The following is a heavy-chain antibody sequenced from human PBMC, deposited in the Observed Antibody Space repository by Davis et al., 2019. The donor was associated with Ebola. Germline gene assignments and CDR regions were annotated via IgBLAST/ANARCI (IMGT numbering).Heavy chain of an antibody. CDR1: GFTFRNYV. V-gene: IGHV3-9*01. J-gene: IGHJ4*02. CDR3: AVSSGYGGLGFDY. Sequence: PGGSLRLSCVASGFTFRNYVMYWVRQAPGKGLEWVSSMSWKNDLIAYADSVRGRFTISRDYAKHSLFLQMNSLRVEDTALYYCAVSSGYGGLGFDYWGQGTLVTVSS. CDR2: MSWKNDLI. D-gene: IGHD6-19*01.